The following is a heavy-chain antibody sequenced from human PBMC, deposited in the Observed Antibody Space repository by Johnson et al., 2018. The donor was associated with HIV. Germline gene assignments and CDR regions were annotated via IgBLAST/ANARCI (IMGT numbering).Heavy chain of an antibody. Sequence: VQLVESGGGLIQPGGSLRLSCAASGFTVSSNYMSWVRQAPGKGLEWVSVIYSGGSTYYADSVKGRFTISRDNSKNTLYVQMNSLKTEDTAVYYCTTDSRYSDSSGYYYWLGRGAFDIWGQGTMVTVSS. J-gene: IGHJ3*02. V-gene: IGHV3-53*01. D-gene: IGHD3-22*01. CDR1: GFTVSSNY. CDR2: IYSGGST. CDR3: TTDSRYSDSSGYYYWLGRGAFDI.